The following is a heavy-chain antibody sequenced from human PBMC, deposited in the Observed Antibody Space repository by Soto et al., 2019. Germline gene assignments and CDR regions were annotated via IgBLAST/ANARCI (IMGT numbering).Heavy chain of an antibody. CDR1: GYIFTDHL. CDR2: VHPDSGGT. Sequence: ASMKVSCKTSGYIFTDHLIHWVRQSPGQGLQWVGWVHPDSGGTNVAQAFQDRVTMTADTSITTAYMDLARLRPDDTAIFYCARGAQGFFPVSGIYFYFDHWGQGTPVTVSS. V-gene: IGHV1-2*02. J-gene: IGHJ4*02. CDR3: ARGAQGFFPVSGIYFYFDH. D-gene: IGHD3-22*01.